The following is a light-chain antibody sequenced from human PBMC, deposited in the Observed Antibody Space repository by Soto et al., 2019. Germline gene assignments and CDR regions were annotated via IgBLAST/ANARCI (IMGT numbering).Light chain of an antibody. CDR1: TTDVATYDL. Sequence: QSALTQPASVSGSPGQSITISCAGTTTDVATYDLVSCYQHHPGTAPKVILYEVTKRPSGVSNRFSGSKSGNTASLTISGLQPEDEADYFCCSYAGGNTFVFGGGTKLTVL. J-gene: IGLJ2*01. V-gene: IGLV2-23*02. CDR3: CSYAGGNTFV. CDR2: EVT.